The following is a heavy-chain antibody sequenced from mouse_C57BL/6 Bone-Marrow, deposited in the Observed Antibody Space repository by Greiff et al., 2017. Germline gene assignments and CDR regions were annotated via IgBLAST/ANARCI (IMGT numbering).Heavy chain of an antibody. D-gene: IGHD4-1*01. J-gene: IGHJ3*01. V-gene: IGHV1-54*01. CDR3: ARSKNWDSWFAY. Sequence: VQLQQSGAELVRPGTSVKVSCKASGYAFTNYLIAWVKQRPGQGLEWIGVINPGSGGTNYKEKFKGKATLTADKSSSTAYMQLSSLTSEDSAVYFCARSKNWDSWFAYWGQGTLVTVSA. CDR2: INPGSGGT. CDR1: GYAFTNYL.